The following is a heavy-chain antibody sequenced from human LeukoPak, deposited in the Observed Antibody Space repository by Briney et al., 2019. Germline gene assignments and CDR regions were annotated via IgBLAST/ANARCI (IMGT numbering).Heavy chain of an antibody. J-gene: IGHJ4*02. V-gene: IGHV3-23*01. CDR1: GFPFSSFG. CDR3: AARSGISPYYIDY. D-gene: IGHD1-26*01. CDR2: ISGNGRST. Sequence: GETLRLPCAASGFPFSSFGMSWGRQGPGRGVEWVSGISGNGRSTYYADSVKGRFTISRDNSRNTLYLQMNSLRAEDTALYYCAARSGISPYYIDYWGQGTLVTVSS.